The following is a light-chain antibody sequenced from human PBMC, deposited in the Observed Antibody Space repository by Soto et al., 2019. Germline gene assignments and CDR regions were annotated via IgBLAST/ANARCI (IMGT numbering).Light chain of an antibody. CDR1: SSDVGSYDY. CDR3: ISYTGSSTSYV. Sequence: QSALTQPASVSGSPGQSITISCSGTSSDVGSYDYVAWYQQFPGKSPKLMIYEVRNRPSGVSSRFSGSKSGNTASLIISGLRAEDEADYYCISYTGSSTSYVFGTGTKVTVL. CDR2: EVR. V-gene: IGLV2-14*01. J-gene: IGLJ1*01.